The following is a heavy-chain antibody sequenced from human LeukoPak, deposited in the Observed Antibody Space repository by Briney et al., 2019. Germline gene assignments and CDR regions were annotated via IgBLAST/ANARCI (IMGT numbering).Heavy chain of an antibody. CDR1: GYTLTELS. J-gene: IGHJ4*02. V-gene: IGHV1-24*01. CDR2: FDPEDGET. D-gene: IGHD1-26*01. CDR3: ATTHSGSYHTFDFDY. Sequence: ASVKVSCKVSGYTLTELSMHWVRQAPGKGLEWMGGFDPEDGETIYAQKFQGRVTMTEDTSTDTAYMELSSLRSEDTAVYYCATTHSGSYHTFDFDYWGQGTLVTVSS.